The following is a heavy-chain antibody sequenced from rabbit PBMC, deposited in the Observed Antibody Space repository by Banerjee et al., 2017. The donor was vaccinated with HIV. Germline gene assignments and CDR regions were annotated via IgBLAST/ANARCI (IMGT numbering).Heavy chain of an antibody. V-gene: IGHV1S45*01. Sequence: EESGGDLVKPEGDLTLTCTASGFDLSSSYWICWVRQAPGKGLEWIACIDSSRSDTTYYANWATGRFTISKTSSTTVTLQMTSLTAADTATYLCARDLAGVIGWNFNLWGQGTLVTVS. CDR2: IDSSRSDTT. D-gene: IGHD4-1*01. CDR1: GFDLSSSYW. CDR3: ARDLAGVIGWNFNL. J-gene: IGHJ4*01.